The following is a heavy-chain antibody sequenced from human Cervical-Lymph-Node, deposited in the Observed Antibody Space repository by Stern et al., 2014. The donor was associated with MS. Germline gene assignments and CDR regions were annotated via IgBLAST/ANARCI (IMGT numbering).Heavy chain of an antibody. Sequence: QVQLVQSGAEVKKPGSSVKVSCKASGGAFNSYAFSWVRQAPGQGLEWMGRIIPILNTVNYAQKFQGRVTITADESTSTAYMELSSLRSDDTAVYYCARDRGRCSRTSCYSHDDWGQGTLVTVSS. D-gene: IGHD2-2*01. J-gene: IGHJ4*02. CDR2: IIPILNTV. CDR3: ARDRGRCSRTSCYSHDD. V-gene: IGHV1-69*11. CDR1: GGAFNSYA.